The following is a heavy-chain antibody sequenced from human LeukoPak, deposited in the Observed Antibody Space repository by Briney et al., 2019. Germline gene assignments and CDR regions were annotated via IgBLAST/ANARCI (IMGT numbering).Heavy chain of an antibody. Sequence: SETLSLTCTVSGGSINSGDYYWSWIRQPPGKGLEWIGYIFYSGNTYYNPSLKSRVIISIDTSKNQFSLRLSSVTAADTAVYYCATTARHCSDYWGQGTLVTVSS. CDR3: ATTARHCSDY. CDR1: GGSINSGDYY. V-gene: IGHV4-30-4*08. D-gene: IGHD6-6*01. CDR2: IFYSGNT. J-gene: IGHJ4*02.